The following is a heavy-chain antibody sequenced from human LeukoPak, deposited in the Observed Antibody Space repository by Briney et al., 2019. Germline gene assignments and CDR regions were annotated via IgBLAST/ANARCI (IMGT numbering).Heavy chain of an antibody. J-gene: IGHJ6*03. CDR1: GFTFSSYW. Sequence: PGGSLRLYCAASGFTFSSYWMSWVRQAPGKGLEWVANVKQDGSEKYYVDSVKGRFTISRDNAKNSLYLQMNSLRAEDTAVYYCARVGDTAMYYYMDVWGKGTTVTVSS. CDR2: VKQDGSEK. CDR3: ARVGDTAMYYYMDV. D-gene: IGHD5-18*01. V-gene: IGHV3-7*01.